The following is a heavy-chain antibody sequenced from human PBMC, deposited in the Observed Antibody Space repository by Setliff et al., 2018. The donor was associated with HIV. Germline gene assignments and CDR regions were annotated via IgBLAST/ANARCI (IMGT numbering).Heavy chain of an antibody. CDR2: IRSKAYVGTT. V-gene: IGHV3-49*04. Sequence: LSLSCTASGFTFGDYGMSWVRQAPGKGLEWVGFIRSKAYVGTTEYAASVKGRFTISRDDSKSIAYLQMNSLKTEDTAVYYCTRDSPGGNSYYYGMDVWGQGTTVTVSS. J-gene: IGHJ6*02. D-gene: IGHD2-15*01. CDR1: GFTFGDYG. CDR3: TRDSPGGNSYYYGMDV.